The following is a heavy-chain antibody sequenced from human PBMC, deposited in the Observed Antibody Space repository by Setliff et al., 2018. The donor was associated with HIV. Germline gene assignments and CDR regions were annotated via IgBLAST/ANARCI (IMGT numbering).Heavy chain of an antibody. D-gene: IGHD6-19*01. CDR2: IIPIFGTA. J-gene: IGHJ3*02. CDR3: ASGGTGYSSGWLVYFAFDI. V-gene: IGHV1-69*05. CDR1: GGTFSSYA. Sequence: SVKASCKASGGTFSSYAISWVRQAPGQGLEWMGGIIPIFGTANYAQKFQGRVTITTDESTSTAYMELSSLRSEDTAVYYCASGGTGYSSGWLVYFAFDIWGQGTMVTVSS.